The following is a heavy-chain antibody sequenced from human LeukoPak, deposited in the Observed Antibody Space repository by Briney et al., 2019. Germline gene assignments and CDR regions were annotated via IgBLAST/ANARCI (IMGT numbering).Heavy chain of an antibody. CDR2: ISYRGST. CDR1: GGSTSSVH. CDR3: ARGRGLGVITPYSDS. Sequence: PSETLSLTCTVSGGSTSSVHWSWIRQPPEKGLEWIGCISYRGSTNYNPSLKSRVTISVDTSKKYFSLKLTSVTAADTGVYYCARGRGLGVITPYSDSWGQGTLVTVSS. J-gene: IGHJ4*02. D-gene: IGHD3-16*02. V-gene: IGHV4-59*08.